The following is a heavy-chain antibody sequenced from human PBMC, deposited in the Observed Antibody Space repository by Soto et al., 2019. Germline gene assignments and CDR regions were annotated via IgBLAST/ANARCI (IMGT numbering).Heavy chain of an antibody. Sequence: QVQLVQSGAEVKKPGSSVKVSCKASGGTFSSYAISWVRQAPGQGLEWMGGIIPIFGTANYAQKFQGRVTITADKSTSTAYMELSGLRSEDTAVYYCARAEVYYYDSSGYPSAEYFQHWGQGTLVTVSS. D-gene: IGHD3-22*01. V-gene: IGHV1-69*06. CDR2: IIPIFGTA. J-gene: IGHJ1*01. CDR3: ARAEVYYYDSSGYPSAEYFQH. CDR1: GGTFSSYA.